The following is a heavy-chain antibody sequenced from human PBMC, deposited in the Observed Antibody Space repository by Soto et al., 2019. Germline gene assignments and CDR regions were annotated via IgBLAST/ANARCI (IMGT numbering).Heavy chain of an antibody. CDR3: ALVVSFGY. CDR2: INPNSGGT. CDR1: GYTFTGYY. J-gene: IGHJ4*02. D-gene: IGHD2-2*01. Sequence: ASVKVSCKASGYTFTGYYMHWVRQAPGQGLEWMGWINPNSGGTNYAQKFQGRVTITRDTSTSTAYMELSSLRSEDTAVYYCALVVSFGYWGQGTLVTVSS. V-gene: IGHV1-2*02.